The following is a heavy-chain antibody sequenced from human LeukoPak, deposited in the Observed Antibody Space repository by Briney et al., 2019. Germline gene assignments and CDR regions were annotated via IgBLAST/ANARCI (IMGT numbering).Heavy chain of an antibody. V-gene: IGHV1-58*01. CDR1: GFTFTTSA. D-gene: IGHD2-15*01. Sequence: ASVKVSCKASGFTFTTSAVQWVRQARGQRLEWIGWIVVGSGNTNYAQKFQERVTITRDMSTSTAYMELSSLRSEDTAVYYCARVTSPARRGRTLVAAAATPFDYWGQGTLVTVSS. CDR2: IVVGSGNT. CDR3: ARVTSPARRGRTLVAAAATPFDY. J-gene: IGHJ4*02.